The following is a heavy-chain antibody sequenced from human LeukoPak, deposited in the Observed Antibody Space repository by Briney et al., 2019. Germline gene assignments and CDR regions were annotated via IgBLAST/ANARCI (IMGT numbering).Heavy chain of an antibody. J-gene: IGHJ4*02. CDR2: ISSSGSYK. Sequence: GGSLRLSCAASGFTFSAYSMNWVRQAPGKGLEWVSSISSSGSYKYYADSMKGRFTTSRDNAKNSLFLQMNSLRAEDTAVYYCAKDGEYYYDSSGYYAIDHWGQGTLVTVSS. CDR3: AKDGEYYYDSSGYYAIDH. D-gene: IGHD3-22*01. V-gene: IGHV3-21*01. CDR1: GFTFSAYS.